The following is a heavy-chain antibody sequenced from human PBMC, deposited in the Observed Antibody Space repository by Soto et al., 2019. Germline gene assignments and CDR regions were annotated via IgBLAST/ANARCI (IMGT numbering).Heavy chain of an antibody. Sequence: QVQLVQSGAEVKKPGSSVKVSCKASGGTFSSYAISWVRQAPGQGLEWMGGIIPIFGTANYAQKFQGRVTITADESTSTAYMELSSLRSEDTAVYYCARADYDILTGYYNWSDPWGQGTLVTVSS. CDR2: IIPIFGTA. D-gene: IGHD3-9*01. J-gene: IGHJ5*02. CDR1: GGTFSSYA. CDR3: ARADYDILTGYYNWSDP. V-gene: IGHV1-69*01.